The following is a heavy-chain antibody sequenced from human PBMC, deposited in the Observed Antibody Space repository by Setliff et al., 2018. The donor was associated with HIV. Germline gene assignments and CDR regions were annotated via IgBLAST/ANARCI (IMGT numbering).Heavy chain of an antibody. Sequence: SETLSLTCAVYGGSLSGFYWNWICQAPGKGLEWNWEINHSRRTKYNPTLKSRVTISVDTSKNQFSLKLSSVTAADTAFYYCARGFSGDYLFTGYLDVWGKGTTVTVSS. V-gene: IGHV4-34*01. CDR3: ARGFSGDYLFTGYLDV. J-gene: IGHJ6*03. CDR1: GGSLSGFY. D-gene: IGHD3-22*01. CDR2: INHSRRT.